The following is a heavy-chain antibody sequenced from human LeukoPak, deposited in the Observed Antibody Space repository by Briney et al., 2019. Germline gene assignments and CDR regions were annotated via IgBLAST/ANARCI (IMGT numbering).Heavy chain of an antibody. CDR1: GYTFTGYY. V-gene: IGHV1-2*02. CDR3: ARVDAHILTGYYNAWYFDY. J-gene: IGHJ4*02. Sequence: GASVKVSCKASGYTFTGYYMHWVRQAPGQGLEWMGWINPNSGGTNYAQKFQGRVTMTRDTSISTAYMELSRLRSDDTAVYYCARVDAHILTGYYNAWYFDYWGQGTLVTVSS. D-gene: IGHD3-9*01. CDR2: INPNSGGT.